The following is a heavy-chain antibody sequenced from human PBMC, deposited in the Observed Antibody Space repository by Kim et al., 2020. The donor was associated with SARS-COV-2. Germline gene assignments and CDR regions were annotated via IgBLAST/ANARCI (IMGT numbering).Heavy chain of an antibody. CDR3: ARVAVYYYDSSGYYQNYFDC. Sequence: ASVKVSCKASGYTFTSYYMHWVRQAPGQGLEWMGIINPSGGSTSYAQKFQGRVTMTRDTSTSTVYMELSSLRSEDTAVYYCARVAVYYYDSSGYYQNYFDCWGQGSLVTVSS. CDR1: GYTFTSYY. CDR2: INPSGGST. D-gene: IGHD3-22*01. J-gene: IGHJ4*02. V-gene: IGHV1-46*01.